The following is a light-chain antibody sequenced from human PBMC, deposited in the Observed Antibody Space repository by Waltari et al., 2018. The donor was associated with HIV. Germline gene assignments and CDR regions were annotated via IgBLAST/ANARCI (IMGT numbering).Light chain of an antibody. CDR1: QSIRDY. CDR3: QQRSNWRRSGLT. Sequence: VLTQSPATLSLSPGERAPLSRSASQSIRDYLAWYQQKPGQAPRLLIYDASNRATGIPARFSGSGSGTDFTLTISSLEPEDFAVYYCQQRSNWRRSGLTFGGGTKVEIK. V-gene: IGKV3-11*01. CDR2: DAS. J-gene: IGKJ4*01.